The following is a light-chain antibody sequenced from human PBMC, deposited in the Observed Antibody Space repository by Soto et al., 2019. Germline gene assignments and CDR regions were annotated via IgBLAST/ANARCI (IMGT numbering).Light chain of an antibody. J-gene: IGLJ1*01. CDR1: STDVGGYNY. CDR2: EVS. V-gene: IGLV2-14*01. Sequence: QSVLAQPSSVSGSPGQSITISCTGTSTDVGGYNYVSWYQHHPGKGPKLIIYEVSNRPSGVSDRFSGSKSGNKASLIISNLEAEDASDYYCGSYTSTDTPFVFGTGTKVTVL. CDR3: GSYTSTDTPFV.